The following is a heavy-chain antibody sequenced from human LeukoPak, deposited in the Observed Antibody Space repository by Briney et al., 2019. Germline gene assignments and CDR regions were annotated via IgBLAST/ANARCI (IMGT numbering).Heavy chain of an antibody. D-gene: IGHD3-16*02. CDR1: GFTFSSYW. V-gene: IGHV3-7*01. J-gene: IGHJ4*02. Sequence: PGGSLRLSCAASGFTFSSYWMSWVRQAPGKGLEWVANIKQDGSEKYYVDSVKGRFTISRDNAKNSLYLQMNSLRAEDTAVYYCARVGDYVWGSYRPPARGEYYFDYWGQGTLVTVSS. CDR2: IKQDGSEK. CDR3: ARVGDYVWGSYRPPARGEYYFDY.